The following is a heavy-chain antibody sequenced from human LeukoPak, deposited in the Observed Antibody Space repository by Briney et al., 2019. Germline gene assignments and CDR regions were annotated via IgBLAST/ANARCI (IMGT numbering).Heavy chain of an antibody. Sequence: SQTLSLTCTVSGGSISSGGYYWSWIRQHPGKGLEWIGYIYYSGSTNYNPSLKSRVTISVDTSKNQFSLKLSSVTAADTAVYYCARDLMVRGGNPFDYWGQGTLVTVSS. V-gene: IGHV4-31*03. CDR2: IYYSGST. D-gene: IGHD3-10*01. CDR3: ARDLMVRGGNPFDY. CDR1: GGSISSGGYY. J-gene: IGHJ4*02.